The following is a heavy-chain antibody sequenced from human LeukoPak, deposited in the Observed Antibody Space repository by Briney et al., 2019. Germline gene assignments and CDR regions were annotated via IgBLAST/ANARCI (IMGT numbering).Heavy chain of an antibody. CDR1: GYTFTSYA. D-gene: IGHD4-17*01. CDR3: AKFLMTAVTTGFGS. Sequence: ASVNVSCKASGYTFTSYAMHWVRQAPGQRLEWMGWINAGNGNTKYSQKFQGRVTITRDTSASTAYMELSSLRSEDTAVYYCAKFLMTAVTTGFGSWGQGTLVTVSS. CDR2: INAGNGNT. J-gene: IGHJ4*02. V-gene: IGHV1-3*01.